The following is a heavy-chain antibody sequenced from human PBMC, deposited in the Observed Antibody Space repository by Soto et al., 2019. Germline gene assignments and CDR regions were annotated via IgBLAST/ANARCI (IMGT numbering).Heavy chain of an antibody. CDR3: ARSQWLVWDDYGMDV. CDR1: ADSVSSNSAA. Sequence: SQTLSLTRAISADSVSSNSAAWNWIRQSPSRGLEWLGRTYYRSKLYNNYAVSVKSRITINPDTSKNRFSLQLNSVTPEDTAVYYCARSQWLVWDDYGMDVWGQGTTVTVSS. J-gene: IGHJ6*02. V-gene: IGHV6-1*01. D-gene: IGHD6-19*01. CDR2: TYYRSKLYN.